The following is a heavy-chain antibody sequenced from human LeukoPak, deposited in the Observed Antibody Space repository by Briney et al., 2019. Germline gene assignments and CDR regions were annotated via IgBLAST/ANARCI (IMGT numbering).Heavy chain of an antibody. D-gene: IGHD5-12*01. Sequence: SETLSLTCTVSGGSISSYYWSWIRQPPGEGLEWIGYIYYSGSTNYNPSLKSRVTISVDTSKNQFSLKLSSVTAADTAVYYCAKGYSGYDAADYWGQGTLVTVSS. V-gene: IGHV4-59*01. CDR1: GGSISSYY. J-gene: IGHJ4*02. CDR2: IYYSGST. CDR3: AKGYSGYDAADY.